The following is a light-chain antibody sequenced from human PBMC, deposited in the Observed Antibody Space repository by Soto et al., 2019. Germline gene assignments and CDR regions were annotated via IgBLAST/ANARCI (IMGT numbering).Light chain of an antibody. CDR2: ATS. V-gene: IGKV3-20*01. Sequence: EIVLTQSPGTLSLSPGERATLSCRASQSFSSTYLAWYQQKPGQAPSLLIYATSSRATGIPDRFSGSGSGTDFSLTISRLEPEDFAVYYCQQYGSSPITFGQGTRLEIK. CDR3: QQYGSSPIT. CDR1: QSFSSTY. J-gene: IGKJ5*01.